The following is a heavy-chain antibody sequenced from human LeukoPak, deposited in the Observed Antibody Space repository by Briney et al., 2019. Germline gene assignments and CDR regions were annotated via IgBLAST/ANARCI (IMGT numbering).Heavy chain of an antibody. V-gene: IGHV3-74*01. J-gene: IGHJ4*02. CDR3: VRVTAQLAFDY. Sequence: GGSLRLSCAASGFTFSSYSMNWVRQPPGKGLVWVSRINIEGSSTSYADSVRGRFTISRDNAKNTLFMQMNSLRAEDTAVYYCVRVTAQLAFDYWGQGTLVTVSS. CDR2: INIEGSST. D-gene: IGHD6-13*01. CDR1: GFTFSSYS.